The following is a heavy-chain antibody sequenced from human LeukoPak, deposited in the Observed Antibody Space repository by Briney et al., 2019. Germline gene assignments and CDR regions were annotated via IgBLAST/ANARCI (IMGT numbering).Heavy chain of an antibody. Sequence: ASVKVSCKVSGYTLTELSMHWVRQAPGQRLEWMGWINAGNGNTKYSQKFQGRVTITRDTSASTAYMELSSLRSEDTAVYYCARAPYGHFFDYWGQGTLVTVSS. J-gene: IGHJ4*02. CDR1: GYTLTELS. V-gene: IGHV1-3*01. D-gene: IGHD2-21*01. CDR2: INAGNGNT. CDR3: ARAPYGHFFDY.